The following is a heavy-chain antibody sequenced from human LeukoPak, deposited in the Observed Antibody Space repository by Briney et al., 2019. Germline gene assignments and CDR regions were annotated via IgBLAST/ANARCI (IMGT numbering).Heavy chain of an antibody. Sequence: TGGSLRLSCAASGFTVSSNYMSWVRQAPGKGLEWVSVIYRGGSTYYADSVKGRFTISRDNSKNTLYLQMNSLRAEDTAVYYCARDSRSSGYYYYGMDVWGQGTTVTVSS. D-gene: IGHD6-13*01. J-gene: IGHJ6*02. CDR2: IYRGGST. CDR1: GFTVSSNY. CDR3: ARDSRSSGYYYYGMDV. V-gene: IGHV3-53*01.